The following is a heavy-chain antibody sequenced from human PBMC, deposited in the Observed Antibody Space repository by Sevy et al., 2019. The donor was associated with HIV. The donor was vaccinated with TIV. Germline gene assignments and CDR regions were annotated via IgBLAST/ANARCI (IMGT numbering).Heavy chain of an antibody. CDR1: GFTFSSYW. J-gene: IGHJ6*02. V-gene: IGHV3-7*03. CDR3: ARDCSSTSCLWGLDV. CDR2: IKRDGSEK. D-gene: IGHD2-2*01. Sequence: GGSLRLSCAASGFTFSSYWMSWVRQAPGKGLEWVANIKRDGSEKYYVDSVKGRFTISRVNAKNSLYLQMNSLRAEDTAVYYCARDCSSTSCLWGLDVWGQGTTVTVSS.